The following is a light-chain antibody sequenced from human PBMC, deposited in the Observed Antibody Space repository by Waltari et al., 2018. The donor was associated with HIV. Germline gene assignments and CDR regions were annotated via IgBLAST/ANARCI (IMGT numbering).Light chain of an antibody. Sequence: EIVLTQSPVPLSLSPGARATLSCRASQSVSSYLAWYQHKPGQAARLLIYGASSRATGSPARFSGSGSGTDFTLTISSLEPGDFGVYYCQQRGNWPITFGQGTRLEIK. J-gene: IGKJ5*01. CDR2: GAS. V-gene: IGKV3-11*01. CDR3: QQRGNWPIT. CDR1: QSVSSY.